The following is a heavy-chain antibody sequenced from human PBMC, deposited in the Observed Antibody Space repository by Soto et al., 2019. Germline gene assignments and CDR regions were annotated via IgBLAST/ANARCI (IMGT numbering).Heavy chain of an antibody. CDR1: GGSISSYY. CDR2: IYYSGST. J-gene: IGHJ5*02. D-gene: IGHD3-10*01. V-gene: IGHV4-59*01. Sequence: TSETLSLTCTVSGGSISSYYWSWIRQPPGKGLEWIGYIYYSGSTNYNPSLKSRVTISVDTSKNQFSLKLSSVTAADTAVYHCARVRYYYGSGSDNWFDPWGQGTLVTVSS. CDR3: ARVRYYYGSGSDNWFDP.